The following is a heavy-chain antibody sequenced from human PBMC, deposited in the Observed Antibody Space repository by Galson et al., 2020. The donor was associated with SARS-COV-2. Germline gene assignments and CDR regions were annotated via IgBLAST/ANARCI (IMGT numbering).Heavy chain of an antibody. Sequence: SETLSLTCTLPDGSISSGGYYWSWIRQHPGKGLEWIGYIYYSGSTYYNPSLKSRVTISVDTSKNQFSLKLSSVTAADTAVYYCARAGRTIFGVVIQFDPWGQGTLVTVSS. CDR2: IYYSGST. CDR3: ARAGRTIFGVVIQFDP. CDR1: DGSISSGGYY. V-gene: IGHV4-31*03. J-gene: IGHJ5*02. D-gene: IGHD3-3*01.